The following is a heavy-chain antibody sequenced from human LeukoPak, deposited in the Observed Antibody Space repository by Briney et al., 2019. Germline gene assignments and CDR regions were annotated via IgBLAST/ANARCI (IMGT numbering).Heavy chain of an antibody. CDR3: AGPSSGWYELYVQH. Sequence: PSETLSLICTVSGGSISSYYWSWIRQPPGKGLEWIGYIYYSGSTNYNPSLKSRVTISVDTSKNQFSLKLSSVTAADTAVYYCAGPSSGWYELYVQHWGQGTLVTVSS. J-gene: IGHJ1*01. CDR1: GGSISSYY. D-gene: IGHD6-19*01. V-gene: IGHV4-59*08. CDR2: IYYSGST.